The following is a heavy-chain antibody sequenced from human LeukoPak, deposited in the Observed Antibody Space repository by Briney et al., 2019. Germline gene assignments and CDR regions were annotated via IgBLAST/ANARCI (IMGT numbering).Heavy chain of an antibody. CDR3: ARTGYCTGGSCYGGYFDP. J-gene: IGHJ5*02. V-gene: IGHV4-61*01. Sequence: PSETLSLTCSVSGDSASRDTFYWSWIRQPPGKGLEWIAYIYYTGSTKYYPSLKSRVTISIDTSKNQFSLKVNSVTEADTAVYYCARTGYCTGGSCYGGYFDPWGQGTLVSVSS. CDR2: IYYTGST. D-gene: IGHD2-15*01. CDR1: GDSASRDTFY.